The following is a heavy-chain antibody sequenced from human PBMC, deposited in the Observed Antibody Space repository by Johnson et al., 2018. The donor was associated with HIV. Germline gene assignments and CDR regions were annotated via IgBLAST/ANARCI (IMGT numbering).Heavy chain of an antibody. CDR2: INWNGGST. V-gene: IGHV3-20*04. D-gene: IGHD2-15*01. J-gene: IGHJ3*02. CDR1: GFTFDDYG. Sequence: VQLVESGGGVVRPGGSLRLSCAASGFTFDDYGMSWVRQAPGKGLEWVSGINWNGGSTGYADSVKGRFTIYRDNSKNTLYLQMNSLRAEDTAVYYCAKGGRGLAFDIWGQGTMVTVSS. CDR3: AKGGRGLAFDI.